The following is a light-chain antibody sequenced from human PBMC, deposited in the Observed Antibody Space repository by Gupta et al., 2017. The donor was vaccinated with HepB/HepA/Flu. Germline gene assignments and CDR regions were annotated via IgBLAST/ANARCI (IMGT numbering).Light chain of an antibody. CDR2: DTS. V-gene: IGKV3-11*01. J-gene: IGKJ5*01. Sequence: EIVLTQSPATLSLSPGERATLSCRASQSVSNNVAWYQQKPGQAPRLLIYDTSIRATGVPARFSGSGSGTDFTLTSRSMEPEDCAVYYCQQRANFGQGTRLEIK. CDR3: QQRAN. CDR1: QSVSNN.